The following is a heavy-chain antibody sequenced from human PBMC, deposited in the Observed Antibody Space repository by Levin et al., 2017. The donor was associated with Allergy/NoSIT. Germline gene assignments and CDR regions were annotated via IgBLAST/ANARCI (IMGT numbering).Heavy chain of an antibody. D-gene: IGHD3-3*01. CDR1: GFTFSSYW. V-gene: IGHV3-74*01. Sequence: GGSLRLSCAASGFTFSSYWMHWVRQAPGKGLVWVSRINSDGSSTSYADSVKGRFTISRDNAKNTLYLQMNSLRAEDTAVYYCARVARFLEWLFPDYWGQGTLVTVSS. CDR2: INSDGSST. CDR3: ARVARFLEWLFPDY. J-gene: IGHJ4*02.